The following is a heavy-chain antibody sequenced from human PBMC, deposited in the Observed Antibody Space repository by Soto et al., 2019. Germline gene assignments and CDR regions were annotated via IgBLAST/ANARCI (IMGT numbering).Heavy chain of an antibody. V-gene: IGHV3-53*01. CDR3: ARDFYDSRGFQH. CDR2: IYSGTIT. D-gene: IGHD3-22*01. J-gene: IGHJ1*01. Sequence: PGGSLRLSCAASGFTVSSNDINWVRQAPWKGLEWVSVIYSGTITDYADSVKGRFTISRDNSKNTLYLQMNSLRAEDTAVYYCARDFYDSRGFQHWGRGNLVTVYS. CDR1: GFTVSSND.